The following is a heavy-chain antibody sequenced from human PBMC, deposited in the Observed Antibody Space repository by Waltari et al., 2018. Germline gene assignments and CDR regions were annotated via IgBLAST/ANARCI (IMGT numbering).Heavy chain of an antibody. D-gene: IGHD1-26*01. V-gene: IGHV4-39*01. J-gene: IGHJ5*02. Sequence: QLQLQESGPGLVKPSETLSLTCTVSGGSISSSSYYWGWIRQPPGKGLEWIGSIYYSGSTYYNPSLKSRVTISVDTSKNQFSLKLSSVTAADTAVYYCARHPGYSGSYGWFDPWGQGTLVTVSS. CDR1: GGSISSSSYY. CDR3: ARHPGYSGSYGWFDP. CDR2: IYYSGST.